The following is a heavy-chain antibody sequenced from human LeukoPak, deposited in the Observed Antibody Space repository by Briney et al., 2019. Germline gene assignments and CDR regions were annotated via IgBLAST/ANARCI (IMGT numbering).Heavy chain of an antibody. J-gene: IGHJ5*02. Sequence: GGSLRLSCAASGFTFSSYTMSWVRQAPGKGLEWVSGVSGSGDTTFYADSVKGRISISRDNSKSTVYLQMNSLRADDTAVYYCANVAVAGPWGQGTLVTVSS. V-gene: IGHV3-23*01. CDR2: VSGSGDTT. CDR3: ANVAVAGP. CDR1: GFTFSSYT. D-gene: IGHD6-19*01.